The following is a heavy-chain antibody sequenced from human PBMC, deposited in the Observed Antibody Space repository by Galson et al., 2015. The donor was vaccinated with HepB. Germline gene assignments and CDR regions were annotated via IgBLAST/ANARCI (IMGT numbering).Heavy chain of an antibody. CDR3: AKATPITANYGLDV. Sequence: SETLSLTCTVSGGSITSSGSYWGWIRQPPGKGLEWIGTIYHSGSAFYNPSLKSRVTMSVDTPKNQFSLKMTSVTAADAAVYFCAKATPITANYGLDVWGQGTTVTVSS. CDR2: IYHSGSA. D-gene: IGHD5-24*01. CDR1: GGSITSSGSY. J-gene: IGHJ6*02. V-gene: IGHV4-39*01.